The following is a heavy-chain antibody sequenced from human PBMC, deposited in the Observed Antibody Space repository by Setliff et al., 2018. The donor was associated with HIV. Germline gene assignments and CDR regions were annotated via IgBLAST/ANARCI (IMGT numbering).Heavy chain of an antibody. CDR3: ARLPDISSWPFDY. J-gene: IGHJ4*02. CDR1: DGSISSHY. V-gene: IGHV4-59*11. D-gene: IGHD6-13*01. CDR2: IHYNGRT. Sequence: SETLSLTCTVSDGSISSHYWTWIRQPPGKGLEWIGYIHYNGRTNYDPSLKSRVTMSVDSSKNQFSLSLSSVTAADTAVYYCARLPDISSWPFDYWAQGTLVTVSS.